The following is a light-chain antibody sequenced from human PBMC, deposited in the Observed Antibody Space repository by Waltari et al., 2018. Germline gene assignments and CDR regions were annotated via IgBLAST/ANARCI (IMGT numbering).Light chain of an antibody. CDR2: DAS. Sequence: EIVLTQSPGTLSLSAGERATLSCRASQSVSSNYLAWYQQKPGQAPRLLIYDASSRATGIPDRFSGSGSGTDFTLSISRLEPEDFAVYYCQQFGSLPFTFGPGTKVDIK. V-gene: IGKV3-20*01. CDR3: QQFGSLPFT. J-gene: IGKJ3*01. CDR1: QSVSSNY.